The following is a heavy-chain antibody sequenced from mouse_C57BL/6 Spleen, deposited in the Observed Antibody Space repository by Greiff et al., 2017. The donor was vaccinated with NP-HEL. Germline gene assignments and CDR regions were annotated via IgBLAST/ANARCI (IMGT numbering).Heavy chain of an antibody. CDR2: INPNNGGT. D-gene: IGHD1-1*01. V-gene: IGHV1-26*01. CDR1: GYTFTDYY. Sequence: EVQLQQSGPELVKPGASVKISCKASGYTFTDYYMNWVKQSHGKSLEWIGDINPNNGGTSYNQKFKGKATLTVDKSSSTAYMELRSLTSEDSAVYYCARLGTTVVATGDYWGQGTTLTVSS. CDR3: ARLGTTVVATGDY. J-gene: IGHJ2*01.